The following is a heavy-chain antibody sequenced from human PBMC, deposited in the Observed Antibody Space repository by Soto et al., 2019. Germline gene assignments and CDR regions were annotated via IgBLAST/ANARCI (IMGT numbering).Heavy chain of an antibody. Sequence: GSLRLSCAAFGFTFSNYNMNWVRQAPGKGLEWVSSISSSSSTIYYADSVKGRFTISRDNAKNSLYLQMNSLRDEDTAVYYCASRYYYDSSGYYYPYYYWGQGTLVTVSS. CDR1: GFTFSNYN. CDR3: ASRYYYDSSGYYYPYYY. D-gene: IGHD3-22*01. J-gene: IGHJ4*02. V-gene: IGHV3-48*02. CDR2: ISSSSSTI.